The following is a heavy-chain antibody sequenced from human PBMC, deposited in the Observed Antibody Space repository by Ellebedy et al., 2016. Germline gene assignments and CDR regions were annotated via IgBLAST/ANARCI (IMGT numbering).Heavy chain of an antibody. D-gene: IGHD3-22*01. CDR3: ARSYDTSGFSSWDS. CDR2: MTSAATT. CDR1: GFTVSSNY. V-gene: IGHV3-66*01. J-gene: IGHJ4*02. Sequence: GGSLRLXXATSGFTVSSNYMSWVRQAPRKGLEWVSLMTSAATTHFADAVRGRFAMSRDNSKNTVFLQMDNLRLEDTSVYYCARSYDTSGFSSWDSWGQGTLVIVSS.